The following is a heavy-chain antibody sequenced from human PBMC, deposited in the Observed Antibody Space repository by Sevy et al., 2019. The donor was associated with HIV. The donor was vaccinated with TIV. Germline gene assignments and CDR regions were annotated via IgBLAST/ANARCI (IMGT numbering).Heavy chain of an antibody. CDR1: GFTFSSYE. D-gene: IGHD4-17*01. CDR3: ARGFTATGTTVIPYYFDY. Sequence: SLKISCAASGFTFSSYEMNWVRQAPGKGLEWVSYISSSGSTIYYADSVKGRFIISRDNAKNSLYLQMNSLRAEDTAVYYCARGFTATGTTVIPYYFDYWGQGTLVTVSS. V-gene: IGHV3-48*03. CDR2: ISSSGSTI. J-gene: IGHJ4*02.